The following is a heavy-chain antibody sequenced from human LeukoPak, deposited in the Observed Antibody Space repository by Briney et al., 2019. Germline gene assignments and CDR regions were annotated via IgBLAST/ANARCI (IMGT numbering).Heavy chain of an antibody. CDR3: ARDGSWELDY. CDR1: GGSISSGGYY. V-gene: IGHV4-30-2*01. J-gene: IGHJ4*02. Sequence: SETLSLTCTVSGGSISSGGYYWSWIRQPPGKGLEWIGYIYHSGSTYYNPSLKSRVTISVDRSKNQFSLKLSSVTAADTAVYYCARDGSWELDYWGQGTLVTVSS. D-gene: IGHD2-15*01. CDR2: IYHSGST.